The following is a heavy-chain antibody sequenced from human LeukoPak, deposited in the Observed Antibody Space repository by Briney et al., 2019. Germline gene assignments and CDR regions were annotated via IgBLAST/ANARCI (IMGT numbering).Heavy chain of an antibody. CDR2: IYTSGST. J-gene: IGHJ4*02. D-gene: IGHD5-18*01. Sequence: NPSETLSLTCTVSGGSISSYYWSWIRQPAGKGLEWIGRIYTSGSTNYNPSLKSRVTISVDTSKNQFSLKLSSVTAADTAVYYCARDRGSGYSYGDFDYWGQGTLVTVSS. CDR3: ARDRGSGYSYGDFDY. CDR1: GGSISSYY. V-gene: IGHV4-4*07.